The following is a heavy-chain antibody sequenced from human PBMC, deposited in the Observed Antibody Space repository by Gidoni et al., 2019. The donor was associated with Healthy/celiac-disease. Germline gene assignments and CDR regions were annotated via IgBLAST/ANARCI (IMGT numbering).Heavy chain of an antibody. V-gene: IGHV3-49*04. CDR3: TRGRDDYGEYYYGMDV. CDR2: IRRKDYGGTT. Sequence: EVQLVESGGGLVQPGLSLRLSCTASGFTFVDYAMSCVRQAPGKGLEWVGFIRRKDYGGTTEYAASVKGRFTISRDDSKSIAYLQMNSLKTEDTAVYYCTRGRDDYGEYYYGMDVWGQGTTVTVSS. CDR1: GFTFVDYA. J-gene: IGHJ6*02. D-gene: IGHD4-17*01.